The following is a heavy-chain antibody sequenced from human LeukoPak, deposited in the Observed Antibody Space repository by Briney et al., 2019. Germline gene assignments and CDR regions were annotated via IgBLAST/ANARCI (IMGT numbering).Heavy chain of an antibody. CDR3: AKVRYGTFNWFDP. CDR1: GDSINNYY. V-gene: IGHV4-4*07. D-gene: IGHD2/OR15-2a*01. J-gene: IGHJ5*02. CDR2: IYSTGTT. Sequence: SETLSLTCTVSGDSINNYYWSWIRHPAGKGLEWIGRIYSTGTTNYNPSLKSRVTMSVDTSKNQFSLKLSSVTAADTAVYYCAKVRYGTFNWFDPWDQGTLVTVSS.